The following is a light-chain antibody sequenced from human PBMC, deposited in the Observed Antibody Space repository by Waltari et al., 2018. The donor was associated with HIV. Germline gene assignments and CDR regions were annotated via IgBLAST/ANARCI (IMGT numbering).Light chain of an antibody. V-gene: IGLV3-25*03. CDR3: QSADSSGTYVL. J-gene: IGLJ2*01. Sequence: SYELTQPPSLSVSPGHTARITCSGDALPNQYAYWYQRKPGQAPVLVIYKDSERPSGIPERFSGSSSGTTVTLTISGVQAEDEADYYCQSADSSGTYVLFGGGTKLTVL. CDR1: ALPNQY. CDR2: KDS.